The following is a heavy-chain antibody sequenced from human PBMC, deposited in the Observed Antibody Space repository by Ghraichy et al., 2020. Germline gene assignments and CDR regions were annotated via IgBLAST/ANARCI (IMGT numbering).Heavy chain of an antibody. CDR2: IYYSGST. J-gene: IGHJ4*02. CDR1: GGSISSSSYY. V-gene: IGHV4-39*01. Sequence: SETLSLTCTVSGGSISSSSYYWGWIRQPPGKGLEWIGSIYYSGSTYYNPSLKSRVTISVDTSKNQFSLKLSSVTAADTAVYYCARHGVVVVPEIDYWGQGTLVTVSS. D-gene: IGHD2-2*01. CDR3: ARHGVVVVPEIDY.